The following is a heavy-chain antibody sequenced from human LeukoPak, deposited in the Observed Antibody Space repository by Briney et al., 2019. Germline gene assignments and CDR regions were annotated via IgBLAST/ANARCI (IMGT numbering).Heavy chain of an antibody. Sequence: GSLRLSWAASGVTRRSNYMDWVRQAPGKGLEWVSVIYSGGSTYYADSVKGRFTISRHNSKNTLYLQMNSLRAEDTAVYYCARIHGPFDYWAREPWSPSPQ. CDR3: ARIHGPFDY. V-gene: IGHV3-53*04. D-gene: IGHD5-24*01. CDR2: IYSGGST. CDR1: GVTRRSNY. J-gene: IGHJ4*02.